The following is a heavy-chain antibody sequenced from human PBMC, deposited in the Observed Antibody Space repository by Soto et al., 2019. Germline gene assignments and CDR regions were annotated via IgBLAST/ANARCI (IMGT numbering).Heavy chain of an antibody. Sequence: AETPSLSCAASGLNFRTYAMSWVRQAPGKGLEWVSAISGSGSNTYYAASVKCRFTISRDNAKNSLYLQMNSLRAEDTAVYYCARDHSSGWYAPRGFDYCGQGTLVTGYS. V-gene: IGHV3-23*01. D-gene: IGHD6-19*01. CDR3: ARDHSSGWYAPRGFDY. CDR2: ISGSGSNT. J-gene: IGHJ4*02. CDR1: GLNFRTYA.